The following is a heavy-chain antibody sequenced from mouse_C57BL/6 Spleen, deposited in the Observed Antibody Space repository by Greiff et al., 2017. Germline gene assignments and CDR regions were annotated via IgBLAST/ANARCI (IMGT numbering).Heavy chain of an antibody. CDR2: LDPNRGGT. J-gene: IGHJ4*01. V-gene: IGHV1-72*01. Sequence: QVQLQQPGAELVKPGASVKLSCKASGYTFTSYWMHWVKQRPGRGLEWIGRLDPNRGGTKYNEKFKSKATLTVDKPSSTAYMQLSSLTSEDSAVYYCARGGEDSYYYAMDYWGQGTSVTVSA. CDR3: ARGGEDSYYYAMDY. CDR1: GYTFTSYW.